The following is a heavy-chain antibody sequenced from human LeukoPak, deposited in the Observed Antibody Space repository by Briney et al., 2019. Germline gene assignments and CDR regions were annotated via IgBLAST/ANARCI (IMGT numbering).Heavy chain of an antibody. V-gene: IGHV3-23*01. D-gene: IGHD3-22*01. CDR1: GFTFSSYA. CDR3: AKEGLYGGDYDSSGYPDPFDY. J-gene: IGHJ4*02. CDR2: ISGSGGST. Sequence: PGGSLRLSCAASGFTFSSYAMSWVRQAPGKGLEWVSAISGSGGSTYYADSVKGRFTISRDNSKNTLYLQMNSLRAEDTAVYYCAKEGLYGGDYDSSGYPDPFDYWGQGTLVTVSS.